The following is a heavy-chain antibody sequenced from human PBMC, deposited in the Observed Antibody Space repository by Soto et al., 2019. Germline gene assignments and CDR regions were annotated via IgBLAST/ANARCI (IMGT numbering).Heavy chain of an antibody. V-gene: IGHV1-2*02. CDR2: INPNSGGT. D-gene: IGHD6-13*01. J-gene: IGHJ3*02. Sequence: ASVKVSCKASGYTFTGYYMHWVRQAPGQGLEWMGWINPNSGGTNYAQKFQGRVTMTRDTSISTAYMELSRLRSDDTAVYYCAMSYSSSWYAAFDIWGQGTMVTVSS. CDR1: GYTFTGYY. CDR3: AMSYSSSWYAAFDI.